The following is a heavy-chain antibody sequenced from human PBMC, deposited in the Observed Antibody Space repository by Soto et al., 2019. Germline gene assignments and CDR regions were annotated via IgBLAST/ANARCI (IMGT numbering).Heavy chain of an antibody. V-gene: IGHV4-39*01. J-gene: IGHJ5*02. D-gene: IGHD1-7*01. CDR2: IYYSGST. Sequence: SETLSLTCTVSGGSISSSSYYWGWIRQPPGKGLEWIGSIYYSGSTYYNPSLKSRVTISVDTSKNQFSLKLSSVTAADTAVYYCARHLTGTTLYWFDPWGQGTLVTVSS. CDR1: GGSISSSSYY. CDR3: ARHLTGTTLYWFDP.